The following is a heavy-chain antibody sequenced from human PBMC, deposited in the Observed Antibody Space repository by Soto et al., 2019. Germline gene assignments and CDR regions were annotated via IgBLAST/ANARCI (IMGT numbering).Heavy chain of an antibody. CDR2: INAGNGNT. CDR3: AKGVLGGPFYGENYYYYGMDV. J-gene: IGHJ6*02. V-gene: IGHV1-3*01. CDR1: GYTFTSYA. Sequence: ASVKVSCKASGYTFTSYAMHWVRQAPGQSLEWMGWINAGNGNTKYSQKLQGTVTITRDTSASTTYMELSRLRSEDTAVYYCAKGVLGGPFYGENYYYYGMDVWGQGTTVTVSS. D-gene: IGHD4-17*01.